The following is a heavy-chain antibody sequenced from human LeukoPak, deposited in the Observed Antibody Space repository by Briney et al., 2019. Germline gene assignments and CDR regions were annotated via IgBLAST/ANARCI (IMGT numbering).Heavy chain of an antibody. J-gene: IGHJ3*01. CDR3: AKEVTYCSSSSCNDAFDV. CDR2: IRFDGSDE. D-gene: IGHD2-2*01. V-gene: IGHV3-30*02. CDR1: GFTFSNFG. Sequence: PGGSLRLSCAASGFTFSNFGMHWVRQAPGKGLEWVSFIRFDGSDEDHGDSVKGRFTISRDNSKNTMYLQMNSLRAEDTAVYYCAKEVTYCSSSSCNDAFDVWGRGTMVIVSS.